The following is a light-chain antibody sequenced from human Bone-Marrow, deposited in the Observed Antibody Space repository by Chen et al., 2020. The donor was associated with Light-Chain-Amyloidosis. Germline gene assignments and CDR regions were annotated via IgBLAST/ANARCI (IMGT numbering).Light chain of an antibody. J-gene: IGKJ2*02. CDR1: QSITTY. V-gene: IGKV1-39*01. Sequence: DIQMTQSPSSLSASVGDRVSITCRASQSITTYLNWYQQKPGKAPNLLIYLSSSLQSGVPARFSGSGSGTEFTLTITSLQPEDFATYYCQQSYTKTRTFGPGTKLEIK. CDR2: LSS. CDR3: QQSYTKTRT.